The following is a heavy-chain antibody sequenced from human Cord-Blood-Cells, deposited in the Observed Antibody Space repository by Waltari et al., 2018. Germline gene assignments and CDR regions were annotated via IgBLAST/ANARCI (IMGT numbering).Heavy chain of an antibody. CDR1: GYTFTSYA. CDR3: ARGPSRRKDGYNYAFDI. V-gene: IGHV1-3*01. J-gene: IGHJ3*02. CDR2: INAGNGNT. Sequence: QVQLVQSGAEVKKPGASVKGSCKASGYTFTSYAMHWVRQAPGQRLEWMGLINAGNGNTKYSQKFQGRVTITRDTSASTAYMELSSLRSEDTAVYYCARGPSRRKDGYNYAFDIWGQGTMVTVSS. D-gene: IGHD5-12*01.